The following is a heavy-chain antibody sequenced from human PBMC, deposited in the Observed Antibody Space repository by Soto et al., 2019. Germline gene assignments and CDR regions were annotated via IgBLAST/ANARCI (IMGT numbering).Heavy chain of an antibody. D-gene: IGHD3-3*01. Sequence: SETLSLTCTVTGGAISGYYWTWMRQSAGGGLEWIGRIYSSGSTNYNPSVKSRVTISLDTSMNHFSLRLSSVTAADTAVYYCARGQRFSDWFDPWGQGTLVTVSS. CDR2: IYSSGST. V-gene: IGHV4-4*07. J-gene: IGHJ5*02. CDR1: GGAISGYY. CDR3: ARGQRFSDWFDP.